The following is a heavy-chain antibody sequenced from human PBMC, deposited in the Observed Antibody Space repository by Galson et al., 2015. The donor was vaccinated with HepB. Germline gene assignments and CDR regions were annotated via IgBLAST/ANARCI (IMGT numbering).Heavy chain of an antibody. V-gene: IGHV3-23*01. CDR1: GFTFSSYA. Sequence: SLRLSCAASGFTFSSYAMSWVRQAPGQGLEWVATVSGSGGDTNYADSAQGRFSISRDNSKNTVFLQMNSLRAEDTAVYYCAKSQKGPYYYAMDVWGQGTTVTVSS. J-gene: IGHJ6*02. CDR3: AKSQKGPYYYAMDV. CDR2: VSGSGGDT.